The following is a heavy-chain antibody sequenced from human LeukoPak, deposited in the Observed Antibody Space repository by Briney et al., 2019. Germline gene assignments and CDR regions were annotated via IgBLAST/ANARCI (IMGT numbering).Heavy chain of an antibody. CDR1: GFTLSWYW. Sequence: GGSLRLSCAASGFTLSWYWMHWVRQAPGKGPVWVSRIDTDVGHTNYADSVKGRFTISRDNAKNTLYLQMNSLRAEDTAVYYCVRGLEGIDYWGQGTLVTVSS. V-gene: IGHV3-74*01. J-gene: IGHJ4*02. D-gene: IGHD4-11*01. CDR3: VRGLEGIDY. CDR2: IDTDVGHT.